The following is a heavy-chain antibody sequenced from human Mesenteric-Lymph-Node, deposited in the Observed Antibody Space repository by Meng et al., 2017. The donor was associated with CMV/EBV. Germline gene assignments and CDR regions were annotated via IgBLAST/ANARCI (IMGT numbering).Heavy chain of an antibody. Sequence: SLKISCAASGFTFDEYAMHWVRQVPGKGLEWVSGISWNSGSIAYADSVKGRFTISRDNAKNSLYLQMNSLRAEDTGLYYCAKDEGGGNPYLFDFWGQGTLVTVSS. D-gene: IGHD4-23*01. CDR2: ISWNSGSI. CDR3: AKDEGGGNPYLFDF. J-gene: IGHJ4*02. CDR1: GFTFDEYA. V-gene: IGHV3-9*01.